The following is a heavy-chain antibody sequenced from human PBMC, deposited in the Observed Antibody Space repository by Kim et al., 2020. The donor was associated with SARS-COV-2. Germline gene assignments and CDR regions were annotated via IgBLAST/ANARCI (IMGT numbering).Heavy chain of an antibody. J-gene: IGHJ4*02. CDR2: ISSNGGST. CDR3: VKGTDCGGDCYSKPKYYFDY. D-gene: IGHD2-21*02. V-gene: IGHV3-64D*09. Sequence: GGSLRLSCSASGFTFSSYAMHWVRQAPGKGLEYVSAISSNGGSTYYADSVKGRFTISRDNSKNTLYLQMSSLRAEDTAVYYCVKGTDCGGDCYSKPKYYFDYWGQGTLVTVSS. CDR1: GFTFSSYA.